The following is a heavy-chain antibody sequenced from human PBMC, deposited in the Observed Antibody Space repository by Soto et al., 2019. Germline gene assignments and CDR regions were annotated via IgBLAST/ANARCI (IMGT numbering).Heavy chain of an antibody. V-gene: IGHV1-69*13. J-gene: IGHJ6*02. D-gene: IGHD3-3*01. CDR1: GGTFSSYA. CDR3: ARVDYDFWSGYPYPYGMDV. Sequence: GASVKVSCKASGGTFSSYAISWVRQAPGQGLEWMGGIIPIFGTANYAQKFQGRVTINADESTSTAYMELSSLRSEDTAVYYCARVDYDFWSGYPYPYGMDVWGQGTTVTVSS. CDR2: IIPIFGTA.